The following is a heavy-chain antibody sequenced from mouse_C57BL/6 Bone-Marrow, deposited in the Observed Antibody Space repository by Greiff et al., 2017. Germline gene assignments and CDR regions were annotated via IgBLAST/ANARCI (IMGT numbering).Heavy chain of an antibody. J-gene: IGHJ1*03. D-gene: IGHD1-1*01. V-gene: IGHV1-61*01. Sequence: VKLQQPGAELVRPGSSVKLSCKASGYTFTSYWMDWVKQRPGQGLEWIGNIYPSDSETHYNQKFKDKATLTVDKSSSTAYMQLSSLTSADSAVYYCARENGYGSSFYWYFDVWGTGTTVTVSS. CDR3: ARENGYGSSFYWYFDV. CDR2: IYPSDSET. CDR1: GYTFTSYW.